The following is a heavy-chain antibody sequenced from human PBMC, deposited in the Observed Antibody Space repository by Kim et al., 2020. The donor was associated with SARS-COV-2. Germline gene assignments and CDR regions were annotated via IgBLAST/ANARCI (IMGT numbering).Heavy chain of an antibody. D-gene: IGHD6-19*01. V-gene: IGHV3-23*01. Sequence: GGSLRLSCAASGFTFNNYAMNWVRQAPGKGLEWVSSISSPGTNTNYADSVKGRFTISRDNSKNTLYLQMNSLRAEDTAVYYCAKKGPYSSGWQYYFDYWGQGTLVTVSS. J-gene: IGHJ4*02. CDR1: GFTFNNYA. CDR3: AKKGPYSSGWQYYFDY. CDR2: ISSPGTNT.